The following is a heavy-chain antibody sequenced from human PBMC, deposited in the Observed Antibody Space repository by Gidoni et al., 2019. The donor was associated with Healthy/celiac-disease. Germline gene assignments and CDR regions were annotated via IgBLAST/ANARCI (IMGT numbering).Heavy chain of an antibody. Sequence: QVQLMQYRAEVKKPGASVQVSCKASGSPVASYDISWVRQHPGQGLEWMGWSSAYNGNTNYAQKLQGRVTMTTDTSTSTAYMELRSLRSDDTAVYYCARYRAVAGTIVGFDYWGQGTLVTVSS. J-gene: IGHJ4*02. CDR3: ARYRAVAGTIVGFDY. V-gene: IGHV1-18*01. CDR2: SSAYNGNT. D-gene: IGHD6-19*01. CDR1: GSPVASYD.